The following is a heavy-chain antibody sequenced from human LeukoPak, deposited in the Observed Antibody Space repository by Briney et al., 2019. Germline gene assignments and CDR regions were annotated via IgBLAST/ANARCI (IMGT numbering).Heavy chain of an antibody. V-gene: IGHV4-39*01. CDR2: IYYTGSS. CDR3: ARHSGTYYADFDS. Sequence: PSETLSLTCTVSGDSISSSSYYWGCIRQPQGKGLEWIGYIYYTGSSYYNPSLKSRVTLSVDTSKNHFSLKLSSVTAADTAVYYCARHSGTYYADFDSWGQGTLVTVSS. J-gene: IGHJ4*02. CDR1: GDSISSSSYY. D-gene: IGHD1-26*01.